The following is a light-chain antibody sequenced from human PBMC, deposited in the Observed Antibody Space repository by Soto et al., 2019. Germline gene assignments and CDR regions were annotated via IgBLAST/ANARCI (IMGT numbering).Light chain of an antibody. CDR2: EVS. V-gene: IGLV2-14*01. Sequence: QSALTQPASVSGSPGQSITISCTGTSSDVGGYNYVSWYQQHPGKAPKVMIYEVSNRPSGVSNRFSGSKSGNTASLTISGLQAEDEADYYCSSYTSSSTLESVFGTGTKLTVL. CDR3: SSYTSSSTLESV. CDR1: SSDVGGYNY. J-gene: IGLJ1*01.